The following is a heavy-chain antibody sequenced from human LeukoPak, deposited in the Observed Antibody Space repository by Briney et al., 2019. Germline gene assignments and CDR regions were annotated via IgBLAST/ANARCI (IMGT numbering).Heavy chain of an antibody. CDR2: IYYSGST. J-gene: IGHJ5*02. V-gene: IGHV4-30-2*03. CDR3: ARGELFIVVVPAANWFDP. CDR1: GGSINNGGYS. Sequence: SETLSLTCAVSGGSINNGGYSWSWIRQPPGKGLEWIGSIYYSGSTYYNPSLKSRVTISVDTSKNQFSLKLSSVTAADTAVYYCARGELFIVVVPAANWFDPWGQGTLVTVSS. D-gene: IGHD2-2*01.